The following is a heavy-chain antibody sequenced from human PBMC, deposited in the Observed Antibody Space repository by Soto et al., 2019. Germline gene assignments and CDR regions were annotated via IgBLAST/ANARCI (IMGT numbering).Heavy chain of an antibody. J-gene: IGHJ4*02. CDR2: IYWDDDK. Sequence: QITLKESGPTLVKPTQTLTLTCTFSGFSLSTREVGVGWIRQPPGKALEWLALIYWDDDKRYSPSLKTRLTITTDTSKNQVVITMPKMDPVDTATYYCAHARSGPRTEEYLAYYFASWGQGTLVTVSS. D-gene: IGHD1-26*01. V-gene: IGHV2-5*02. CDR1: GFSLSTREVG. CDR3: AHARSGPRTEEYLAYYFAS.